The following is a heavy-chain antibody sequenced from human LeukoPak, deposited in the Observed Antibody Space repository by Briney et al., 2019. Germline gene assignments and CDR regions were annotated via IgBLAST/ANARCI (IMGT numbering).Heavy chain of an antibody. J-gene: IGHJ3*02. D-gene: IGHD3-22*01. CDR2: ISYSGTT. Sequence: SETLSLTCTVSSASISSSPYYWGWIRQSPGKGLEWIGSISYSGTTYYNPSLKSRLTISVDTSKNHFSLKLTSVTAADTAVYYCARETTIYDSSGYARAFDIWGQGTMVTVSS. V-gene: IGHV4-39*02. CDR3: ARETTIYDSSGYARAFDI. CDR1: SASISSSPYY.